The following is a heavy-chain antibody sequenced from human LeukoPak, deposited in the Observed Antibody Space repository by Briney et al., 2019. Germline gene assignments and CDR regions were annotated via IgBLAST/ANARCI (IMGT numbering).Heavy chain of an antibody. D-gene: IGHD6-13*01. Sequence: GGSLRLSCAASGFTFSSYAMSWVRQAPGKGLEWVSAISGSGGSTYYADSVKGRFTISRENSKNTLYLQMNSLRAEDTAVYYCANYDRSSISWYWALGYWGQGTLVTVSS. CDR1: GFTFSSYA. V-gene: IGHV3-23*01. CDR2: ISGSGGST. CDR3: ANYDRSSISWYWALGY. J-gene: IGHJ4*02.